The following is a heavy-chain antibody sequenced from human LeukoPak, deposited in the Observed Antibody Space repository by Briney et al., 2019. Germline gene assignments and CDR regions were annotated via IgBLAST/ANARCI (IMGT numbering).Heavy chain of an antibody. CDR2: ISGSGGGT. CDR1: GFTFSSYA. D-gene: IGHD6-6*01. V-gene: IGHV3-23*01. Sequence: GGSLRLSCAASGFTFSSYAMSWVRQAPGKGLEWVSAISGSGGGTYYADSVKGRFTISRDNSKNTLYLQMNSLRAEDTAVYYCAKGVVYSSSSGYWGQGTLVTVSS. CDR3: AKGVVYSSSSGY. J-gene: IGHJ4*02.